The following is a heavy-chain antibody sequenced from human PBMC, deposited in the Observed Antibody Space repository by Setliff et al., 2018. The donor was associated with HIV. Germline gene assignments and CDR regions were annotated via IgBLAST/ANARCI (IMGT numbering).Heavy chain of an antibody. V-gene: IGHV3-7*03. CDR1: GFTFRTYW. J-gene: IGHJ6*03. CDR2: INQDGSEK. Sequence: PGGSLRLSCAASGFTFRTYWMNWVRQAPGKGLEWVANINQDGSEKYYVDSVKGRFTISRDNAKNTLYLQMKSLRAEDTATYYCARGPDKWYYYDTSGWPYYYYMDVWGKGTTVTVSS. CDR3: ARGPDKWYYYDTSGWPYYYYMDV. D-gene: IGHD3-22*01.